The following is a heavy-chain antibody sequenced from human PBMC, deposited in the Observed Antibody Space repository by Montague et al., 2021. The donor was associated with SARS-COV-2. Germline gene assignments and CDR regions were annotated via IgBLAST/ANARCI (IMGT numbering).Heavy chain of an antibody. J-gene: IGHJ2*01. CDR3: ARSDLSVIVLVVYATRGGYFDL. V-gene: IGHV4-39*07. Sequence: SETLSLTCTVSGGSISSSSYYWGWIRQPPGKVLEWIGSIYYSESTYYNPSLKSRVTISVDTSKNQFSLKLSSVTAADTAVYYCARSDLSVIVLVVYATRGGYFDLWGRGTLVTVSS. CDR2: IYYSEST. CDR1: GGSISSSSYY. D-gene: IGHD2-8*02.